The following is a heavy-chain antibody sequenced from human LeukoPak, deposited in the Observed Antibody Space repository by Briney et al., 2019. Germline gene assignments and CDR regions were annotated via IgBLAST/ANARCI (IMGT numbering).Heavy chain of an antibody. CDR1: GYSFTSYW. D-gene: IGHD2-21*01. CDR3: ARRDGNSFVDY. Sequence: GESLMISCEGSGYSFTSYWIGWVRQMPAKGLEWMGIIYPGDSGTRYSPSFQGQVTISANKYISTAYLQWSSLKASDTAMYYCARRDGNSFVDYWGQGTLVTVSS. CDR2: IYPGDSGT. J-gene: IGHJ4*02. V-gene: IGHV5-51*01.